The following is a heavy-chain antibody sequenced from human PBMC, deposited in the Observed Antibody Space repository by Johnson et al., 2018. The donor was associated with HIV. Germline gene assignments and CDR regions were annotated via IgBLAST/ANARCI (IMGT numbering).Heavy chain of an antibody. D-gene: IGHD3-22*01. V-gene: IGHV3-9*01. CDR1: GFTFDDYA. Sequence: VQLVESGGGLVQPGRSLRLSCAASGFTFDDYAMHWVRQPPGKGLEWVAGITWNSHIVDYVDSVKGRVTISRDNAKSTLYLQMNSLRAEDTAVYFCARDAPNFFDSSGVRDDAFDIWGPGTMVTVSS. CDR2: ITWNSHIV. CDR3: ARDAPNFFDSSGVRDDAFDI. J-gene: IGHJ3*02.